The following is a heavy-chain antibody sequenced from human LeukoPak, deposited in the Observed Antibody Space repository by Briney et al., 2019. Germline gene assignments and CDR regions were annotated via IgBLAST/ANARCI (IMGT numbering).Heavy chain of an antibody. CDR1: GYTFTSYD. D-gene: IGHD1-7*01. J-gene: IGHJ4*02. CDR3: ARGPTWNYVVPLDY. CDR2: MNPNSGNT. Sequence: ASVKVSCEASGYTFTSYDINWVRQAPGQGLEWMGWMNPNSGNTGYAQKFQGRVTMTRNTSISTAYMELGSLRSEDTAVYYCARGPTWNYVVPLDYWGQGALVTVSS. V-gene: IGHV1-8*01.